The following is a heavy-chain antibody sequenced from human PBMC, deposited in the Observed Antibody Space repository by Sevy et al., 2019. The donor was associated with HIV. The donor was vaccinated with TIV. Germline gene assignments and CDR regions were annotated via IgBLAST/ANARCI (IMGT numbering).Heavy chain of an antibody. CDR2: ISDRSDTI. CDR1: GFAFRSYA. V-gene: IGHV3-48*01. D-gene: IGHD2-15*01. J-gene: IGHJ4*02. CDR3: ARVRDRYCSGGSCYYGYFFDY. Sequence: GGSLRLSCVASGFAFRSYAMSWVRQAPGKGLEWVSYISDRSDTISYADSVKGRFTISRDNAKNALYLQMSSLRGEDTAVYYCARVRDRYCSGGSCYYGYFFDYWGQGTLVTVSS.